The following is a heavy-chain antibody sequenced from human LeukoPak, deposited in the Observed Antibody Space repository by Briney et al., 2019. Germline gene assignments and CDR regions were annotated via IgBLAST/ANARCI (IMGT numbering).Heavy chain of an antibody. CDR2: INQDGSEK. J-gene: IGHJ4*02. CDR3: AREAYDFWSGSAF. Sequence: GGSLRLSCAASGFIFSDYWVTWVRQAPGKGLEWVANINQDGSEKHYVDSVKGRFTISRDSAKNSLFLQMTSLGAEDTAVYYCAREAYDFWSGSAFWGQGTQVTVSS. CDR1: GFIFSDYW. D-gene: IGHD3-3*01. V-gene: IGHV3-7*01.